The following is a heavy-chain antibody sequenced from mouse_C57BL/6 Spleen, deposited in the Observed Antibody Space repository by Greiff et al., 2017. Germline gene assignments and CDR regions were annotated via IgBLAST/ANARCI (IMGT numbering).Heavy chain of an antibody. D-gene: IGHD2-4*01. Sequence: QVQLQQSGAELVRPGASVTLSCKASGYTFTDYEMHWVKQTPVHGLEWIGAIDPETGGTAYNQKFKGKAILTADKSSSTAYMELRSLTSEDSAVYYCTRKYDYDYYFDYWGQGTTLTVSS. V-gene: IGHV1-15*01. J-gene: IGHJ2*01. CDR2: IDPETGGT. CDR3: TRKYDYDYYFDY. CDR1: GYTFTDYE.